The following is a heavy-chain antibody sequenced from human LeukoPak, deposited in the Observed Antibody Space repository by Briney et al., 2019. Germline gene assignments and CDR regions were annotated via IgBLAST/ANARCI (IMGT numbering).Heavy chain of an antibody. V-gene: IGHV3-23*01. J-gene: IGHJ4*02. CDR2: ISGSGGST. Sequence: SGGSLRLSCAASGFTFSSYAMSWVRQAPGKGLEWVSAISGSGGSTYYADSVKGRFTISRDNSKNTLYLQMNSLRAEDTAVYYCAKGEALKEPSLEWLPRYYFDYWGQGTLVTVSS. D-gene: IGHD3-3*01. CDR1: GFTFSSYA. CDR3: AKGEALKEPSLEWLPRYYFDY.